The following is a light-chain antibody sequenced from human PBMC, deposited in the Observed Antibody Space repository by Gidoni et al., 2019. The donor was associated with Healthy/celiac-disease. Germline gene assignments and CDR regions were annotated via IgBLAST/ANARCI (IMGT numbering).Light chain of an antibody. CDR3: QQRSNWPAFT. Sequence: EIVLTQSPATLYLSPGERATLSCRASQSVSSYLAWYQQKPGKAPRLLIYDASNRATGIPAMFSGSGSGTDFTLTISSLEPEDFAVYYCQQRSNWPAFTFGPGTKVDIK. CDR2: DAS. CDR1: QSVSSY. J-gene: IGKJ3*01. V-gene: IGKV3-11*01.